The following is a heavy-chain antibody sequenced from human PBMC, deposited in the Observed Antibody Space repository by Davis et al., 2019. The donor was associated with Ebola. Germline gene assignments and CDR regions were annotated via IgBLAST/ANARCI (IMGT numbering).Heavy chain of an antibody. CDR1: GGSISSYY. D-gene: IGHD2-2*01. J-gene: IGHJ6*02. CDR3: ARDDGYCSSTSCYGYYYYYGMDV. Sequence: MPGGSLRLSCTVSGGSISSYYWSWIRQPPGKGLEWIGYIYYSGSTNYNPSLKSRVTISVDTSKNQFSLKLSSVTAADTAVYYCARDDGYCSSTSCYGYYYYYGMDVWGQGTTVTVSS. CDR2: IYYSGST. V-gene: IGHV4-59*01.